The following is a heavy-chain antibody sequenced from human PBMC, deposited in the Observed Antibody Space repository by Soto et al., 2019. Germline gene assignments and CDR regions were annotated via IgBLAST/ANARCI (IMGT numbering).Heavy chain of an antibody. CDR1: GYTFTSYD. Sequence: QVQLVQSGAEVKKPGASVKVSCKASGYTFTSYDINWVRQATGQGLEWMGWMNPNSGNTGYAQKFQGRVPMTRNTSISTAYMELSSLRSEDTAVYYCARGEGNYGSGSYYKLFDYWGQGTLVTVSS. D-gene: IGHD3-10*01. CDR3: ARGEGNYGSGSYYKLFDY. CDR2: MNPNSGNT. J-gene: IGHJ4*02. V-gene: IGHV1-8*01.